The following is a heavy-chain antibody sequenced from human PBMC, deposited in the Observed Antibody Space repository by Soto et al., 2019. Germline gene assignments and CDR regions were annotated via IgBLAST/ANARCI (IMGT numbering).Heavy chain of an antibody. D-gene: IGHD6-19*01. V-gene: IGHV3-30-3*01. CDR2: ISYDGSNK. J-gene: IGHJ4*02. Sequence: QVQLVESGGGVVQPGRSLRLSCAASGFTFSSYAMHWVRQAPGKGLEWVAVISYDGSNKYYADSVKGRFTISRDNSKNTQYLQMNSLRAEDTAVYYCARCPGYSSGWYSHYFDYWGQGTLVTVSS. CDR1: GFTFSSYA. CDR3: ARCPGYSSGWYSHYFDY.